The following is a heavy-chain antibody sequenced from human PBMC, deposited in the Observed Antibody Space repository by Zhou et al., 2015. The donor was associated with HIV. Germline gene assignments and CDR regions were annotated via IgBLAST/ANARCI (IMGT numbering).Heavy chain of an antibody. CDR1: GGTFSSYA. Sequence: QVQLVQSGAEVKKPGSSVKVSCKASGGTFSSYAISWVRQAPGQGLEWMGGIIPIFGTANYAQKFQGRVTITADESTSTAYMELSSLRSEDTAVYYCARDSRGKVPAVYYYYYMDVWGKGTTVTVSS. CDR3: ARDSRGKVPAVYYYYYMDV. CDR2: IIPIFGTA. D-gene: IGHD2-2*01. V-gene: IGHV1-69*01. J-gene: IGHJ6*03.